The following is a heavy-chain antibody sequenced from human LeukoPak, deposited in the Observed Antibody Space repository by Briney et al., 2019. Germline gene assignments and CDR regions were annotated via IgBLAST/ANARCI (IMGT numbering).Heavy chain of an antibody. Sequence: PGGSLRLSCAASGFTFSSYAMHWVRQAPGKGLEWVSSISSSSSYIYYSDSVRGRFTISRDNAKNSLYLQMNSLRAEDTAVYYCAASSYCSSTSCYSDLDPWGQGTLVTVSS. CDR1: GFTFSSYA. J-gene: IGHJ5*02. V-gene: IGHV3-21*01. D-gene: IGHD2-2*01. CDR2: ISSSSSYI. CDR3: AASSYCSSTSCYSDLDP.